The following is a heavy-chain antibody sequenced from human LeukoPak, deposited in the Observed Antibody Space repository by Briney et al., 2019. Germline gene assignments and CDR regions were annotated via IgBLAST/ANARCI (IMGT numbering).Heavy chain of an antibody. V-gene: IGHV3-23*01. Sequence: GGSLRLSRAASGFTFTNYVMRWARQAPEKGLECVSVISGSGSRANYTDSVKGRFTISRDNAQNSLYLQMNSLRVEDTAVYYCATDRGFLTFDYWGQGTLVTVSS. CDR2: ISGSGSRA. J-gene: IGHJ4*02. D-gene: IGHD3-22*01. CDR3: ATDRGFLTFDY. CDR1: GFTFTNYV.